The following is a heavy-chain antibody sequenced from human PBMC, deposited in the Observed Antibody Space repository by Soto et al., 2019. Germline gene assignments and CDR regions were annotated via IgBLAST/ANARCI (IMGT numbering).Heavy chain of an antibody. V-gene: IGHV3-23*01. J-gene: IGHJ4*02. CDR2: ISGSGGST. Sequence: PGGSLRLSCAASGFTFSSYAMSWVRQAPGKGLEWLSTISGSGGSTYYADSVKGRFTISRDTSKNTLYLQMNSLRAEDTAVYYCAKGLYCGGDCSRISFDYWGQGALVTVS. CDR3: AKGLYCGGDCSRISFDY. CDR1: GFTFSSYA. D-gene: IGHD2-21*02.